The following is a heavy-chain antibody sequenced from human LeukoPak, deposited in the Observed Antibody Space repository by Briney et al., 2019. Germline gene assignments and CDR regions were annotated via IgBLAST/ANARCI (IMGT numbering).Heavy chain of an antibody. D-gene: IGHD3-10*01. J-gene: IGHJ5*02. Sequence: PSETLSLTCTVSGGSVSSYYWSWIRQPPGKGLEWIGYMYYSGSTNYNPSLKSRVTISRDTSKNHFSLELSSVTAADTAVYYCVRGPYGAGISNWFDPWGQGLLVTVSS. CDR2: MYYSGST. CDR3: VRGPYGAGISNWFDP. V-gene: IGHV4-59*02. CDR1: GGSVSSYY.